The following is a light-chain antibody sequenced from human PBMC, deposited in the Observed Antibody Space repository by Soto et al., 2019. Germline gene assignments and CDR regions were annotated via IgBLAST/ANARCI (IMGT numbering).Light chain of an antibody. CDR3: SSYKTSSTVVV. CDR2: GVS. V-gene: IGLV2-14*01. J-gene: IGLJ2*01. CDR1: SSDIGGYNY. Sequence: QSVLTQPASVSGSPGQSITISCTGTSSDIGGYNYGSWYQQYPGKAPKLMIFGVSDRPSGVSNRFSGSKSGTTASLTISGLQAEAEADYYCSSYKTSSTVVVFGGGTKLTVL.